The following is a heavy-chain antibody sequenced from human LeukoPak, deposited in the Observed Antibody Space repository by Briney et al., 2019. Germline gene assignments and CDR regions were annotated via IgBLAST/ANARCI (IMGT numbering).Heavy chain of an antibody. CDR3: ATDLKKGDSGCFDY. V-gene: IGHV7-4-1*02. J-gene: IGHJ4*02. D-gene: IGHD6-19*01. CDR1: GYTFTSSA. Sequence: ASVKVSCKASGYTFTSSALNWVRQAPGQGLEWMGWINTNTGNPTYAQGFSGRFVFSLDTSVSTAYLQISSLKAEDTAVYYCATDLKKGDSGCFDYWGQGTLVTVSS. CDR2: INTNTGNP.